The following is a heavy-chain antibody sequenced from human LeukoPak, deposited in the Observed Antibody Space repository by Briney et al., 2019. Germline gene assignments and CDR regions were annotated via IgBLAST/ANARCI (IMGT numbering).Heavy chain of an antibody. Sequence: SETLSLTCTVSGGSISSSSYYWGWIRQPPGKGLEWIGSIYYSGSTYYNPSLKSRVTISVDTSKNQFSLKLSSVTAADTAVYYCARLGGVYYFDNWGQGTLVTVSS. CDR1: GGSISSSSYY. CDR3: ARLGGVYYFDN. D-gene: IGHD3-16*01. V-gene: IGHV4-39*01. J-gene: IGHJ4*02. CDR2: IYYSGST.